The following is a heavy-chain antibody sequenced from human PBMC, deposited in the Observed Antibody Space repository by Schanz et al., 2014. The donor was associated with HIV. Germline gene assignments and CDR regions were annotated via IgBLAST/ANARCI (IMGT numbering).Heavy chain of an antibody. CDR3: AKPEYDSRGNSQSHFDS. J-gene: IGHJ4*02. CDR2: IDGVGDNT. D-gene: IGHD3-22*01. V-gene: IGHV3-23*04. Sequence: EVQVVESGGGLVQPGGSLRLSCTTSGFIFSDHFMGWVRQAPGKGLEWVSAIDGVGDNTYYADSVKGRFTISRDNSKNTVYLRMSGLRAEDTAVYYCAKPEYDSRGNSQSHFDSWGQGTLVTVSS. CDR1: GFIFSDHF.